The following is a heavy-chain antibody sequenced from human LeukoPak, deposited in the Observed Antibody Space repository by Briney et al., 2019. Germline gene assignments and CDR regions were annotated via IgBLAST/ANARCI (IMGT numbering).Heavy chain of an antibody. CDR1: GGSISSHY. D-gene: IGHD5-12*01. V-gene: IGHV4-59*11. J-gene: IGHJ6*03. Sequence: SETLSLTCTVSGGSISSHYWSWILQSPGKGLEWIGYIYYSGGTNYSPSLKSRVTISVDTSKNQFSLKLSSVTAADTAVYYCARGDIVTRLYYNYMDVWGKGTTVTVSS. CDR3: ARGDIVTRLYYNYMDV. CDR2: IYYSGGT.